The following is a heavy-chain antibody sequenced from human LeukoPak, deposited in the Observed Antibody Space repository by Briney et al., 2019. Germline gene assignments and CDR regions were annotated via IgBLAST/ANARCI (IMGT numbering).Heavy chain of an antibody. D-gene: IGHD6-19*01. J-gene: IGHJ4*02. CDR3: ARDLGNTGWYTFDY. CDR2: THYRSKWYN. Sequence: SQTLSLTCDISGDSVSSNNGAWNWIRQSPSRGLEWLGRTHYRSKWYNDYAGSLNGRITISPDTSKNQFSLHLNSVTPEDTAVYYCARDLGNTGWYTFDYWGQGILVTVSS. CDR1: GDSVSSNNGA. V-gene: IGHV6-1*01.